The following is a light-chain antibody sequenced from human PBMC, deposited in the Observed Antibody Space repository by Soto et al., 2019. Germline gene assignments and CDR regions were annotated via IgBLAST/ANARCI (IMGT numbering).Light chain of an antibody. CDR3: QQYGSSPRLT. CDR1: QSVSSSY. V-gene: IGKV3-20*01. Sequence: EIVLTQSPGTLSLSPGERATLSCRASQSVSSSYLAWYQQKPGQAPRRLIYGASSRATGIPDRFSGSGSGTDFTLTISRLEPEDFAVYYCQQYGSSPRLTFGGGTKVDIK. J-gene: IGKJ4*01. CDR2: GAS.